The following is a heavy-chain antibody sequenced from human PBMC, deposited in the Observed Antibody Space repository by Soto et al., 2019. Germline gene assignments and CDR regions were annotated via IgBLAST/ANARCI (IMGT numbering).Heavy chain of an antibody. CDR1: RYTFTSYG. CDR2: ISAYNGNT. V-gene: IGHV1-18*01. D-gene: IGHD4-4*01. CDR3: AREPGIPVSNKGYYGMDV. J-gene: IGHJ6*02. Sequence: QVQLVQSGAEVKKPGASVKVSCKASRYTFTSYGINWVRQAPGQGLEWMGWISAYNGNTNYAQKLQGRVTMTTDTSTSTAYMELRSLRSDDTAVYYCAREPGIPVSNKGYYGMDVWGQGTTVTVSS.